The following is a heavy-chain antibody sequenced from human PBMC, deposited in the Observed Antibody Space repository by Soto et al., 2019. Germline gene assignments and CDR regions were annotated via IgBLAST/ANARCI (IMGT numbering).Heavy chain of an antibody. D-gene: IGHD3-10*01. V-gene: IGHV1-18*01. Sequence: QVQLVQSGAEVKNPGASVKASCKASGYTFSHYGINWVRQAPGQGLEWMGWISTYNGNANYAQGLQGRVTMTTDTSTSTAYMELRSLTSDDTAVYYCARGGGGDWLDPWGQGTLVTVSS. CDR2: ISTYNGNA. CDR3: ARGGGGDWLDP. J-gene: IGHJ5*02. CDR1: GYTFSHYG.